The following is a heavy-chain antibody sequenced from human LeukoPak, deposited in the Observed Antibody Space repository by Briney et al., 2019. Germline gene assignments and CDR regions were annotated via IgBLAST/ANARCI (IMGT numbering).Heavy chain of an antibody. Sequence: SQTLSLTCTVSGGSISSGSYYWSWIRQPAGKGLEWIGRIYTSGSTNYSPSLKSRVTISVDTSKNQFSLKLSSVTAADTAVYYCARDHYDYVWGSYRYSDYRGQGTLVTVSS. J-gene: IGHJ4*02. CDR3: ARDHYDYVWGSYRYSDY. D-gene: IGHD3-16*02. CDR1: GGSISSGSYY. V-gene: IGHV4-61*02. CDR2: IYTSGST.